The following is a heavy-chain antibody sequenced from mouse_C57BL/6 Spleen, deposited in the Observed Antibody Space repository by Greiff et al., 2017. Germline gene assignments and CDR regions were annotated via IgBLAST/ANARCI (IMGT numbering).Heavy chain of an antibody. CDR3: ARSGTTVVAHFDY. CDR1: GYTFTSYW. V-gene: IGHV1-69*01. D-gene: IGHD1-1*01. Sequence: QVQLQQPGAELVMPGASVKLSCKASGYTFTSYWMHWVKQRPGQGLEWIGEIDPSDSYTNYNQKLKGKSTLTVDKSSSTAYMQLSSLTSEDSAVYYCARSGTTVVAHFDYWGQGTTLTVSS. J-gene: IGHJ2*01. CDR2: IDPSDSYT.